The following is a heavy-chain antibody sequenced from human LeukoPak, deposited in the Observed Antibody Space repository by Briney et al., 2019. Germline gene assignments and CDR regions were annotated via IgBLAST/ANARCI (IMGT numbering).Heavy chain of an antibody. Sequence: ASMKVACKASGHTFPNDYMYWVRQATGQGLEWMGWMNPNSGNTGYAQKFQGRVTMTRNTSISTAYMELSSLRSEDTAVYYCARLVRVNTRVGNTAALGYWGQGTLVTVSS. V-gene: IGHV1-8*02. CDR3: ARLVRVNTRVGNTAALGY. CDR1: GHTFPNDY. D-gene: IGHD3-10*01. CDR2: MNPNSGNT. J-gene: IGHJ4*02.